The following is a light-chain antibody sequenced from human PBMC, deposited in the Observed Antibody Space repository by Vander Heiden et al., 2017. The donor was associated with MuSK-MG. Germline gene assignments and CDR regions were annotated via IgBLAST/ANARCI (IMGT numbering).Light chain of an antibody. J-gene: IGKJ3*01. CDR3: QQDDNHRFT. V-gene: IGKV4-1*01. CDR2: WAS. Sequence: DIVMTQSPDSLAVSLGERATINCKSSQSVLYSSNNKNYLAWYQQKPGQPPKLLIYWASTRESGVPDRFSGSGSGTDFTLTISSLQAEDVAVYYCQQDDNHRFTFGHGTKVDIK. CDR1: QSVLYSSNNKNY.